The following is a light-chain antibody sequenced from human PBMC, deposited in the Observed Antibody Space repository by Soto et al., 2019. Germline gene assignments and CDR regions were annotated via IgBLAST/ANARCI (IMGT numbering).Light chain of an antibody. CDR2: EGS. CDR3: CSSSTSGTFV. V-gene: IGLV2-23*01. J-gene: IGLJ1*01. CDR1: SSDIGSYNL. Sequence: QSPLTQPAAVSGSPGQSITISCTGTSSDIGSYNLVSWYQHHPGKAPKLMIYEGSKRPSGVSNRFSGSKSGNTASLTISGLQAEDEADYYCCSSSTSGTFVFGSGTKVTVL.